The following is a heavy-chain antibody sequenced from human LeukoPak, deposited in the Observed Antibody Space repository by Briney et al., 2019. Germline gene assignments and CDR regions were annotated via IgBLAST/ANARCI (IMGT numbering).Heavy chain of an antibody. CDR1: GFTFSTYA. J-gene: IGHJ4*02. D-gene: IGHD3-22*01. Sequence: PGGSLRLSCTGSGFTFSTYAFSWVRQAPGKGVEWVSATCSNGVTYYADSVKGRFTISRDNSKNALYLQMNGLRADDTAVYYCGIRDTSDCYVFWGQGTLVTVSS. V-gene: IGHV3-23*01. CDR3: GIRDTSDCYVF. CDR2: TCSNGVT.